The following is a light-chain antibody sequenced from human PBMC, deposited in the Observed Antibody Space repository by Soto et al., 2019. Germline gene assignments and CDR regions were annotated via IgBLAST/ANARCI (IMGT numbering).Light chain of an antibody. J-gene: IGKJ2*01. V-gene: IGKV1-39*01. Sequence: DIEMTQLPSSLSASVGDRVTITCRASQSIRSYLNWYQQTPGKAPNLLIYAASTLRSGVPSRFNGSGSWTDFTLNISSLQYEYFATYFCQQSYSYPRTFGQGTKLEI. CDR1: QSIRSY. CDR3: QQSYSYPRT. CDR2: AAS.